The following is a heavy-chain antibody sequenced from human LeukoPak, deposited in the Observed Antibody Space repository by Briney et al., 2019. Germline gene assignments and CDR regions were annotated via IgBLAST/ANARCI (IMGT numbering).Heavy chain of an antibody. Sequence: ASVKVSCKASGYTFTGYYMHWVRQAPGQGLEWMGWINPNSGSTNYAQKFQGRVTMTRDTSISTAYMELSRLRSDDTAVYYCAIDYGSGSYYLDYWGQGTLVTVSS. CDR3: AIDYGSGSYYLDY. CDR1: GYTFTGYY. J-gene: IGHJ4*02. CDR2: INPNSGST. D-gene: IGHD3-10*01. V-gene: IGHV1-2*02.